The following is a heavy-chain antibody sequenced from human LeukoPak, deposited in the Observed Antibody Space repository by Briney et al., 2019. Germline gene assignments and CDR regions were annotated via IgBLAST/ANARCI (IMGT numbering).Heavy chain of an antibody. J-gene: IGHJ4*02. Sequence: GGSLRLSCAASGFTFDDYAMHWVRQAPGKGLEWVSLISGDGGSTYYADSVKGRFTISRDNRENSLYLQMNSLRTEDTALYYCAILPYSSGWYQNDYWGQGTLVTVSS. D-gene: IGHD6-19*01. CDR3: AILPYSSGWYQNDY. CDR1: GFTFDDYA. V-gene: IGHV3-43*02. CDR2: ISGDGGST.